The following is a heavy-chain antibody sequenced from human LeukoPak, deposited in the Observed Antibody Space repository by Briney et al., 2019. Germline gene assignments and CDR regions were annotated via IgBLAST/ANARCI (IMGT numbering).Heavy chain of an antibody. Sequence: GGSLRLSCAASGFTFSSYWMHWVRQAPGKGLVWVSRINTDGSSTSYADSVKGRFTISRDNAKNTLYLQMNSLRAEDTAVYYCARDFGEWTHYYYYYYMDVWGKGTTVTVSS. J-gene: IGHJ6*03. D-gene: IGHD3-10*01. CDR2: INTDGSST. CDR3: ARDFGEWTHYYYYYYMDV. CDR1: GFTFSSYW. V-gene: IGHV3-74*01.